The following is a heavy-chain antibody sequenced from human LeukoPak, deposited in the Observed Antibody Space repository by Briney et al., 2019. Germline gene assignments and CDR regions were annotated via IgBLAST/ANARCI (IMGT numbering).Heavy chain of an antibody. CDR3: ASSGLNVVVVAAIDTFDY. D-gene: IGHD2-15*01. CDR2: IIPIFGTA. J-gene: IGHJ4*02. V-gene: IGHV1-69*05. CDR1: GGTFSSYA. Sequence: ASVKVSCKASGGTFSSYAISWVRQAPGQGLEWMGRIIPIFGTANYAQKFQGRVTITTDESTSTAYVELSSLRSEDTAVYYCASSGLNVVVVAAIDTFDYWGQGTLVTVSS.